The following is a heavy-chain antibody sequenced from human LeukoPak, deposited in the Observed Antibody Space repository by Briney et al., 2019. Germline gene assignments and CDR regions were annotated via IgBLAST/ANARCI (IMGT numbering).Heavy chain of an antibody. CDR1: EYTFTDYA. D-gene: IGHD5-24*01. Sequence: ASVNVSRKASEYTFTDYAINWVRQAPGQRLEWMGWINAGNGNTKYSQKFQGRVTITRDTSASTAYMELSSLTSEDTAVYYCARGRWSATTATYYLDFWGQGTLVTVSS. CDR3: ARGRWSATTATYYLDF. J-gene: IGHJ4*02. V-gene: IGHV1-3*01. CDR2: INAGNGNT.